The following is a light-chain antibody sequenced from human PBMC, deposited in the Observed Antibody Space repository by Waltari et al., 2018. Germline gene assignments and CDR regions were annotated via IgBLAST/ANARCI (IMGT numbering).Light chain of an antibody. Sequence: IVLTQSPGTLSLSPGESATLSCRASQKVGRSLVWYQQKPGQAPRLLIYDTSTRATGIPDRFSGSGSGTAFSLSIARLEPEDFAVYYCQHNVRLPVTFGQGTKVEI. J-gene: IGKJ1*01. CDR2: DTS. CDR3: QHNVRLPVT. CDR1: QKVGRS. V-gene: IGKV3-20*01.